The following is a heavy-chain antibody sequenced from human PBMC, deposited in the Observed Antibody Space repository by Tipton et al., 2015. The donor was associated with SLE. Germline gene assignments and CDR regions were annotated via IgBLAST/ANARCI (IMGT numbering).Heavy chain of an antibody. V-gene: IGHV1-46*01. Sequence: QVQLVQSGPEVKKPGTSVKVSCKASGYTFTNSYIHWVRQAPGQGLEWMGLSNPIFGSANYAQKFQGRVTMTRDTSTSTVYMELSSLRSGDTAIYYCARDPTRRDGHNLLPLYYFDYWGQGTLVTVSS. D-gene: IGHD5-24*01. CDR2: SNPIFGSA. J-gene: IGHJ4*02. CDR1: GYTFTNSY. CDR3: ARDPTRRDGHNLLPLYYFDY.